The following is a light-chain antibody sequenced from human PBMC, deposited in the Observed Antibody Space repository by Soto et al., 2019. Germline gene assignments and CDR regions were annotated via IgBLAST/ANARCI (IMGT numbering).Light chain of an antibody. CDR3: QQYDSLTWT. V-gene: IGKV1-5*03. J-gene: IGKJ1*01. CDR2: KAS. CDR1: QSIDSW. Sequence: DIQMTQSPSTLSASVVDRVTITCRASQSIDSWLAWYQQKPGKAPKLLMYKASSLESGVPSRFSGSGSETEFTLTISSLQPDDFATYYCQQYDSLTWTFGQGTKVDI.